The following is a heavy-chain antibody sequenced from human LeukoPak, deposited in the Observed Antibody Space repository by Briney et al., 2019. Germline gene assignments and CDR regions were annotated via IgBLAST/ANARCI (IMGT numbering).Heavy chain of an antibody. J-gene: IGHJ5*02. CDR3: AREIKYCSSTSCYGRFDP. CDR2: IYYSGST. V-gene: IGHV4-31*11. Sequence: SETLSLTCAVYGGSFSGYYWSWIRQHPGKGLEWIGYIYYSGSTYYNPSLKSRVTISVDTSKNQFSLKLSSVTAADTAVYYCAREIKYCSSTSCYGRFDPWGQGTLVTVSS. CDR1: GGSFSGYY. D-gene: IGHD2-2*01.